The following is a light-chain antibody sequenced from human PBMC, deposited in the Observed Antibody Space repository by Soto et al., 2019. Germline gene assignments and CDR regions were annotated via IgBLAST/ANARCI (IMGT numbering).Light chain of an antibody. V-gene: IGKV3-11*01. Sequence: EIVLTQSPATLSLSPGERATLSCRATQSVSSYLAWYQHNPGQAPRLLIYDASNRATGIPARFSGSGSGTDFTLTISSLEPEDFAVYYCQQRSTWPLTFGGGTKVEIK. CDR1: QSVSSY. CDR2: DAS. J-gene: IGKJ4*01. CDR3: QQRSTWPLT.